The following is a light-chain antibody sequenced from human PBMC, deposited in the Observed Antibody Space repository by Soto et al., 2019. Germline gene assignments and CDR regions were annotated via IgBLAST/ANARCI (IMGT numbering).Light chain of an antibody. CDR1: HRISSW. CDR3: QKANSVPWT. Sequence: IHITHSPSSVSSSVWYIFILTCLASHRISSWLAWYHQRPGKATKLLIYATSTLETGPPSSFSGSGYARDFTLTISSLPPEDIGNYFCQKANSVPWTFGQGTQVDIK. CDR2: ATS. J-gene: IGKJ1*01. V-gene: IGKV1-12*01.